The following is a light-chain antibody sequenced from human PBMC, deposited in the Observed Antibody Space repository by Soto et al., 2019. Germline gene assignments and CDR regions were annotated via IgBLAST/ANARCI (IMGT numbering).Light chain of an antibody. CDR2: DAS. V-gene: IGKV3-11*01. Sequence: ESVLTHAPASRSLCRGGRSTLWGRGIQSVSSYLAWYQQKPGQAPRLLIXDASNRATGIPARFSGSGSGTDFTLTISSLEPEDFAVYYCQQRSNWPPEVTFGQ. CDR1: QSVSSY. CDR3: QQRSNWPPEVT. J-gene: IGKJ5*01.